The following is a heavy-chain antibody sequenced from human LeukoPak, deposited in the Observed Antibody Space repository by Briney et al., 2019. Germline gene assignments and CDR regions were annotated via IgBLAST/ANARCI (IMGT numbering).Heavy chain of an antibody. CDR1: GDSISNYY. D-gene: IGHD3-10*01. CDR3: ATVSYDYGSGTNLHFHS. J-gene: IGHJ4*02. V-gene: IGHV4-59*01. CDR2: IYYSGSS. Sequence: PSETLSLTWTVSGDSISNYYWRLVRQPPGKRLEWIGDIYYSGSSDYNPSPKTRITMSGDTSKTHFSLNLNSVTPTDTAVYYCATVSYDYGSGTNLHFHSWGPGTLVTVSS.